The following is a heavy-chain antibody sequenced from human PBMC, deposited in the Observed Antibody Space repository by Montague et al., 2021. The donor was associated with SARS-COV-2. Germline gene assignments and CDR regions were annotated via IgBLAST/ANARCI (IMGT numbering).Heavy chain of an antibody. Sequence: SETLSLTCAVYGGSFSGYYRTWIRQSPGKGLEWIAEINRSGTTNYNFNPSLRSRVTISVDTSKSQFSLKLSSVTAADTGVYYCARWDPQTLTLIGLRGKSASDYWGQGTLVTVSS. D-gene: IGHD4-23*01. J-gene: IGHJ4*02. CDR1: GGSFSGYY. CDR2: INRSGTT. V-gene: IGHV4-34*01. CDR3: ARWDPQTLTLIGLRGKSASDY.